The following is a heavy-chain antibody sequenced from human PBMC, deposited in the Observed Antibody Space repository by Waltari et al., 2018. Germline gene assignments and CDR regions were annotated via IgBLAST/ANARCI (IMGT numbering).Heavy chain of an antibody. V-gene: IGHV3-7*03. CDR1: GFALRMYS. Sequence: DVYLAESGGGLVQPGGSLRLSCAASGFALRMYSMSWVRQAPGKGLEWVANIKFDGTGQYYLDSVACRFTISRDNTKNSLYLQMDRLRDDDTAVYYCARGSADFVRFWDSWGQGTLVTVSS. CDR3: ARGSADFVRFWDS. D-gene: IGHD3-10*01. J-gene: IGHJ4*02. CDR2: IKFDGTGQ.